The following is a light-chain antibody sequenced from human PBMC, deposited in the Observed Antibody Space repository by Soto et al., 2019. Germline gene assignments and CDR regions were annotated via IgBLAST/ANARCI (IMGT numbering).Light chain of an antibody. Sequence: QSALTQHASVSGSPGQSITISCTGTSSDVGAYNYVSWYQQHPGQAPKLMIFEVSDRHSGVSNRFSGSKSGNTASLTISGLQAEDEADYYCSSYTSSNTLVFGGGTKLTVL. CDR1: SSDVGAYNY. V-gene: IGLV2-14*01. J-gene: IGLJ2*01. CDR2: EVS. CDR3: SSYTSSNTLV.